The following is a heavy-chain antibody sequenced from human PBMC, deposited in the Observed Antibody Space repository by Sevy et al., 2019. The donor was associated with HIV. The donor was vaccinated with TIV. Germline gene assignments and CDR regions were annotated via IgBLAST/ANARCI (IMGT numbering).Heavy chain of an antibody. J-gene: IGHJ4*02. CDR1: GDSISSSPYY. CDR2: IYYSGST. V-gene: IGHV4-39*01. Sequence: SETLSLTCTVSGDSISSSPYYWGWIRQSHGKGLEWIGIIYYSGSTYYNPSLKSRVPISVDTSKNQFSLKLNSVTAADTAVYYCARQVGQLRFFDWSPGYFDYWGQGILVTVSS. CDR3: ARQVGQLRFFDWSPGYFDY. D-gene: IGHD3-9*01.